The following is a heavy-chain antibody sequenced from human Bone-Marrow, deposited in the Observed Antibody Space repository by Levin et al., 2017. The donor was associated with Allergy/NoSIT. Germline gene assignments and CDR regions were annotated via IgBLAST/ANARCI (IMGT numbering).Heavy chain of an antibody. CDR3: AKDGFRQWLVSDCWFCGSVAAPTGGFDY. Sequence: GGSLRLSCAASGFTFSSYGMHWVRQAPGKGLEWVAVISYDGSNKYYADSVKGRFTISRDNSKNTLYLQMNSRRAEDKAVYYCAKDGFRQWLVSDCWFCGSVAAPTGGFDYWGQGTLVTVSS. CDR1: GFTFSSYG. J-gene: IGHJ4*02. CDR2: ISYDGSNK. D-gene: IGHD6-19*01. V-gene: IGHV3-30*18.